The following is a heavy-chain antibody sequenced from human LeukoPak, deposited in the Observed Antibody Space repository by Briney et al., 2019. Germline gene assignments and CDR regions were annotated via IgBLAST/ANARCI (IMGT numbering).Heavy chain of an antibody. CDR3: ARDPPYYYDSSGYYQGYFDY. V-gene: IGHV3-33*01. D-gene: IGHD3-22*01. CDR1: GFTFSSYG. CDR2: IWYDGSNK. J-gene: IGHJ4*02. Sequence: PGGSLRLSCAASGFTFSSYGMHWVRQAPGKGLEWVAVIWYDGSNKYYADSVEGRFTISRDNSKNTLYQQMNSLRAEDTAVYYCARDPPYYYDSSGYYQGYFDYWGQGTLVTVSS.